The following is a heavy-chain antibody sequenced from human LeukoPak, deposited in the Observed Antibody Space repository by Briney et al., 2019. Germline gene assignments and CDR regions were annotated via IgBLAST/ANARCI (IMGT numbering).Heavy chain of an antibody. Sequence: GGSLRLSXAASRFTFRDYYMGWIRQAPGKGLEWVSYISNSGTSIYHADSVKGRFTISRDNAKNSLYLQMDSLRAEDTAVYYCARAHHDAFDIWGQGTMVTVSS. V-gene: IGHV3-11*04. CDR2: ISNSGTSI. J-gene: IGHJ3*02. CDR3: ARAHHDAFDI. CDR1: RFTFRDYY.